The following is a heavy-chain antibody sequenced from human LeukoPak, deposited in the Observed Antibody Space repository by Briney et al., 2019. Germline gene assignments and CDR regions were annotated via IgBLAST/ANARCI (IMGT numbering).Heavy chain of an antibody. D-gene: IGHD5-18*01. CDR1: GGSISSGGYY. CDR3: ARTAMVTPYGMDV. Sequence: PSETLSLTCTVSGGSISSGGYYWSWIRQHPGKGLEWIGYIYYSGSTNYNPSLKSRVTISVDKSKNQFSLKLSSVTAADTAVYYCARTAMVTPYGMDVWGQGTTATVSS. CDR2: IYYSGST. J-gene: IGHJ6*02. V-gene: IGHV4-31*03.